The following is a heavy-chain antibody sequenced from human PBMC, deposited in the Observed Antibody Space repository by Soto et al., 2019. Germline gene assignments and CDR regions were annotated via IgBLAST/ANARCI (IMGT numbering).Heavy chain of an antibody. Sequence: GSLRLSCAASGFTFSSYDMHWVRQATGKGLEWVSAIGTAGDTYYPGSVKGRFTISRENAKNSLYLQMNSLRAEDTAVYYCARGLTSGYYPTLLRYYYYGMDVWGQGTTVTVSS. V-gene: IGHV3-13*01. CDR2: IGTAGDT. D-gene: IGHD3-22*01. CDR3: ARGLTSGYYPTLLRYYYYGMDV. J-gene: IGHJ6*02. CDR1: GFTFSSYD.